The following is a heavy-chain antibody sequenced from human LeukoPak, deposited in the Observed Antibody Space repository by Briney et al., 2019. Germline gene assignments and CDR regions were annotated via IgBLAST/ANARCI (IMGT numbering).Heavy chain of an antibody. Sequence: PGGSLRLSCAASGFTFSNAWMSWVRQAPGKGLEWVGRIKSKTDGGTTDYAAPVKGRFTISRDDSKNTLYLQMNSLKTEDTAVYYCTTDPPLRLYCSGGSCYGARGMDVWGKGTTVTVSS. D-gene: IGHD2-15*01. J-gene: IGHJ6*03. CDR1: GFTFSNAW. V-gene: IGHV3-15*01. CDR2: IKSKTDGGTT. CDR3: TTDPPLRLYCSGGSCYGARGMDV.